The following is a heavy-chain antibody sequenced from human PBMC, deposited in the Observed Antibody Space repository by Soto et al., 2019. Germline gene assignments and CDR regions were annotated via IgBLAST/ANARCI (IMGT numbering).Heavy chain of an antibody. V-gene: IGHV3-23*01. J-gene: IGHJ4*02. Sequence: GGSLRLSCAASGFTFSSYAMSWVRQAPGKGLEWVSAISGSGGSTYYADSVKCRFTISRDNSKNTLYLQMNSLRAEDTAVYYCATFLEWLLWTDYWGQGTLVTVSS. D-gene: IGHD3-3*01. CDR1: GFTFSSYA. CDR2: ISGSGGST. CDR3: ATFLEWLLWTDY.